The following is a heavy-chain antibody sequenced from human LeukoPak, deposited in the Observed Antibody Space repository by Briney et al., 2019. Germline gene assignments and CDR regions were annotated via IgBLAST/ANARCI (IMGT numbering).Heavy chain of an antibody. J-gene: IGHJ4*02. V-gene: IGHV4-59*01. CDR3: ARVPAVAGTSRDYFDY. D-gene: IGHD6-19*01. CDR2: IYYSGST. Sequence: PSETLSLTCTVSGGSISSYYWSWIRQPPGKGLEWLGYIYYSGSTNYNPSLKSRVTISVDTSKNQFSLKLSSVTAADTAVYYCARVPAVAGTSRDYFDYWGQGTLVTVSS. CDR1: GGSISSYY.